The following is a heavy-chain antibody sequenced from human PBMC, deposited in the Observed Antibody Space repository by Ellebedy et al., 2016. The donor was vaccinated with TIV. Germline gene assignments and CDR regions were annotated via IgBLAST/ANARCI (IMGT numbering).Heavy chain of an antibody. CDR3: TRDTGYDSSG. CDR1: GFTFGDYA. J-gene: IGHJ4*02. Sequence: GESLKISCTASGFTFGDYAMSWVRQAPGKGLEWVGFIRSKAYGGTTEYAASVKGRFTISRDDSKSIAYLQMNSLKTEDTAVYYCTRDTGYDSSGWGQGTLVTVSS. V-gene: IGHV3-49*04. CDR2: IRSKAYGGTT. D-gene: IGHD3-22*01.